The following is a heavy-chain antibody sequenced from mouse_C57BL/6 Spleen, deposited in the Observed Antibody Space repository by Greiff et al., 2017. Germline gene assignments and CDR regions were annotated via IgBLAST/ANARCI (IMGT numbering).Heavy chain of an antibody. J-gene: IGHJ1*03. CDR2: IYPRSGNT. CDR3: ARSPGVPYWYFDV. CDR1: GYTFTSYG. Sequence: VQLQESGAELARPGASVKLSCKASGYTFTSYGISWVKQRTGQGLEWIGEIYPRSGNTYYNEKFKGKATLTADKSSSTAYMELRSLTSEDSAVYFCARSPGVPYWYFDVWGTGTTVTVSS. V-gene: IGHV1-81*01.